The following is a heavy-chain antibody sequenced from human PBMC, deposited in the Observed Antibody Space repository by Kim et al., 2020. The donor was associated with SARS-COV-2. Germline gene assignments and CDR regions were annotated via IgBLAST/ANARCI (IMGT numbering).Heavy chain of an antibody. D-gene: IGHD1-1*01. CDR3: ARDGRSQDWNGDMGGDY. V-gene: IGHV3-33*01. J-gene: IGHJ4*02. CDR2: IWYDGSNK. CDR1: GFTFSSYG. Sequence: GGSLRLSCAASGFTFSSYGMHWVRQAPGKGLEWVAVIWYDGSNKYYADSVKGRFTISRDNSKNTLYLQMNSLRAEDTAVYYCARDGRSQDWNGDMGGDYWGQGTLVTVSS.